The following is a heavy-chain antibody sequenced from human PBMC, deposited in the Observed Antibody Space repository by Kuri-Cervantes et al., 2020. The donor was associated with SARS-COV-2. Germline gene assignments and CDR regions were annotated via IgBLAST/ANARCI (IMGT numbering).Heavy chain of an antibody. CDR2: IKQDGSEK. J-gene: IGHJ1*01. D-gene: IGHD3-22*01. CDR1: GFTFSSYS. CDR3: ARGVHEQLYDSSGYYSAEYFQH. Sequence: GESLKISCAASGFTFSSYSMNWVRQAPGKGLEWVANIKQDGSEKYYVDSVKGRFTISRDNAKNSLYLQMNSLRAEDTAVYYCARGVHEQLYDSSGYYSAEYFQHWGQGTLVTVSS. V-gene: IGHV3-7*04.